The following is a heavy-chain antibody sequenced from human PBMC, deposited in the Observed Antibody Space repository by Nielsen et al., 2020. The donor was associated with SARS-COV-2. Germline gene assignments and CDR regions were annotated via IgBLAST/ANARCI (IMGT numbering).Heavy chain of an antibody. CDR1: GFTFSSYW. Sequence: GESLKISCAASGFTFSSYWMSWVRQAPGKGLEWIGRIKPVSDGGTTDCAAPVKGRFTISRDDSRNTVYLQMNSLRTEDTAMYYCTTDRAIGPRPLFDYWGQGTLVTVSS. CDR3: TTDRAIGPRPLFDY. V-gene: IGHV3-15*05. D-gene: IGHD6-6*01. J-gene: IGHJ4*02. CDR2: IKPVSDGGTT.